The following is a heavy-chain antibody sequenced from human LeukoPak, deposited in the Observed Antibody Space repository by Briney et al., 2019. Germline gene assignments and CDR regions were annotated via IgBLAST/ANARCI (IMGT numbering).Heavy chain of an antibody. D-gene: IGHD1-26*01. V-gene: IGHV4-59*13. Sequence: SETLSLTCTVSGGSISSYYWTWIRQPPGKGLEWIGDINHSGSTNHNPSLRSRVTISVDTSKNQFSLKLSSVTAADTAVYYCARVGIRELLLWFDPWGQGTLVTVSS. J-gene: IGHJ5*02. CDR2: INHSGST. CDR3: ARVGIRELLLWFDP. CDR1: GGSISSYY.